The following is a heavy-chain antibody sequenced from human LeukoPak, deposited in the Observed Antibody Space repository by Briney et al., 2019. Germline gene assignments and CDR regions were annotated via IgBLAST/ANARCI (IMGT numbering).Heavy chain of an antibody. J-gene: IGHJ4*02. CDR3: ARDAPPFNYYDSSGSPD. CDR1: GGSFSGYY. Sequence: SETLSLTCAVYGGSFSGYYWSWIRQPPGKGLEWIGEINHSGSTNYNPSLKSRVTISVDTSKNQFSLKLSSVTAADTAVYYCARDAPPFNYYDSSGSPDWGQGTLVTVSS. V-gene: IGHV4-34*01. D-gene: IGHD3-22*01. CDR2: INHSGST.